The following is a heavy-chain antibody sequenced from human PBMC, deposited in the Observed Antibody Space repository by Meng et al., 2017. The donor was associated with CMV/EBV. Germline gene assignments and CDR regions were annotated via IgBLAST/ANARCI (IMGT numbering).Heavy chain of an antibody. CDR1: GFTFSNAW. CDR2: IKSKTDGGTT. CDR3: TTDPTEYCSSTSCYNYYYYGMDV. J-gene: IGHJ6*02. D-gene: IGHD2-2*02. V-gene: IGHV3-15*01. Sequence: GESLKTSCAASGFTFSNAWQSWVRQAPGKGLGWVGRIKSKTDGGTTDYAAPVKGRFTISRDDSKNTLYMQMNSLRTEDTAVYYCTTDPTEYCSSTSCYNYYYYGMDVWGQGTTVTVSS.